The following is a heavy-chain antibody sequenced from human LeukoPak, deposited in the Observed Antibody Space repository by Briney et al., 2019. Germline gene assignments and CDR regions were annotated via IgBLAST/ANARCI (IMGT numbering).Heavy chain of an antibody. CDR3: ARLFGYCSGGSCYPHYFDY. Sequence: SETLSLTCAVSGGSISSSNWWSWVRQPPGKGLEWTGDIYHSGSTNYNPSLKSRVTISVDNSKNQFSLKLSSVTAADTAVYYCARLFGYCSGGSCYPHYFDYWGQGTLVTVSS. D-gene: IGHD2-15*01. J-gene: IGHJ4*02. CDR1: GGSISSSNW. V-gene: IGHV4-4*02. CDR2: IYHSGST.